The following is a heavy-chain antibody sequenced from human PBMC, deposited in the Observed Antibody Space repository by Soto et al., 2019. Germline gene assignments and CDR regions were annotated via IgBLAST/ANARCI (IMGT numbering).Heavy chain of an antibody. D-gene: IGHD3-9*01. V-gene: IGHV1-69*18. CDR3: ARAVVLTFTRFYDMDV. J-gene: IGHJ6*02. Sequence: QVQLVQSGAEVKTPGSSVKVSCKASGGTFSSYSINWVRQAPGQGLEWMGRLIHMFGTTDYAQRFQGRVTSTADESTSTASMEVTNLTSEDTAVYYCARAVVLTFTRFYDMDVWGQGTTVTVSS. CDR1: GGTFSSYS. CDR2: LIHMFGTT.